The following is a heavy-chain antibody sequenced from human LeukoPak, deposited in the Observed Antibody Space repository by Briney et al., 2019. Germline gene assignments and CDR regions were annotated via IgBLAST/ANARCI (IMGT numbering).Heavy chain of an antibody. CDR3: AKGDSMIVVVITTVCAFDI. Sequence: GGSLRLSCAASGFTVSSNYMSWVRQAPGKGLEWVSVIYSGGSTYYADSVKGRFTISRDNSKNTLYLQMNSLRAEDTAVYYCAKGDSMIVVVITTVCAFDIWGQGTMVTVSS. V-gene: IGHV3-53*01. D-gene: IGHD3-22*01. CDR2: IYSGGST. CDR1: GFTVSSNY. J-gene: IGHJ3*02.